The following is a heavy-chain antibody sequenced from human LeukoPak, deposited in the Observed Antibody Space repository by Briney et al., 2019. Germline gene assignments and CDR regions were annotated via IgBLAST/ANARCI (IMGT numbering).Heavy chain of an antibody. CDR3: ARDLGAGEQSSDFDY. CDR2: IYYSGST. CDR1: GGSISSYY. V-gene: IGHV4-59*12. D-gene: IGHD6-19*01. J-gene: IGHJ4*02. Sequence: SETPSLTCTVSGGSISSYYWSWIRQPPGKGLEWIGYIYYSGSTNYNPSLKSRVTISVDTSKNQFSLKLSSVTAADTAVYYCARDLGAGEQSSDFDYWGQGTLVTVSS.